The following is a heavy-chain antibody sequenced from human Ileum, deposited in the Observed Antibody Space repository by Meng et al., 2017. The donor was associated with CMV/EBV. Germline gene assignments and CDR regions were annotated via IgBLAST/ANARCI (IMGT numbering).Heavy chain of an antibody. CDR2: IYWDDDK. D-gene: IGHD1-1*01. Sequence: FSLPSIPVCVGWILQPTGKALEWLAFIYWDDDKRYSPSLKSRLTITKDAPKNQVVLTMTNMGPADTATYHCVHRRDYSGNWNGGSVDFWGQGALVTVSS. J-gene: IGHJ4*02. V-gene: IGHV2-5*02. CDR1: FSLPSIPVC. CDR3: VHRRDYSGNWNGGSVDF.